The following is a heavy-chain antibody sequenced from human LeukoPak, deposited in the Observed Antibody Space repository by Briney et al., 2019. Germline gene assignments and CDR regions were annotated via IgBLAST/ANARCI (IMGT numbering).Heavy chain of an antibody. D-gene: IGHD1-26*01. Sequence: SETLSLTCTVSGDSISNHYWSWIRQPPGKGLVWIGYIFYSGNTHYNPSLKSRVTMSVDTSKNQFSLRLSSVTPADTPVYYCARDRGEGIVGTFDYWGQGTLVTVSS. J-gene: IGHJ4*02. V-gene: IGHV4-59*11. CDR1: GDSISNHY. CDR2: IFYSGNT. CDR3: ARDRGEGIVGTFDY.